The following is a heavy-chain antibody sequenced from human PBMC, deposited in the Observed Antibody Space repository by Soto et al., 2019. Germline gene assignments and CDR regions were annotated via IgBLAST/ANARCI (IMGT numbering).Heavy chain of an antibody. Sequence: QLQLQESGPGLVKPSETLSLTCTVSGGSFTSGTYHGGWIRQSPGKGLEWIGSIYFSGSTYHNPSLKSRVTISLDTPRKQISLKLTSVTAADTAMYYCARTRTGWKPQLATFEYWGQGIPVTVSS. CDR3: ARTRTGWKPQLATFEY. V-gene: IGHV4-39*01. CDR2: IYFSGST. D-gene: IGHD1-1*01. CDR1: GGSFTSGTYH. J-gene: IGHJ4*02.